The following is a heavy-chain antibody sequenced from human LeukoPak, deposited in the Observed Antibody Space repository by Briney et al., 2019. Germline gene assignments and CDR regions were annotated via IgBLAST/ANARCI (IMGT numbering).Heavy chain of an antibody. D-gene: IGHD6-19*01. Sequence: SQTLSLTCAISGDSHYSNSAACPSSTQSRSRGLLWQGRTYYRLKWYNDYAVSVKSRITINPDTSKNQFSLQLNSVTPEDTAVYYCARDRISSGWYYFDYWGQGTLVTVSS. CDR1: GDSHYSNSAA. CDR3: ARDRISSGWYYFDY. CDR2: TYYRLKWYN. V-gene: IGHV6-1*01. J-gene: IGHJ4*02.